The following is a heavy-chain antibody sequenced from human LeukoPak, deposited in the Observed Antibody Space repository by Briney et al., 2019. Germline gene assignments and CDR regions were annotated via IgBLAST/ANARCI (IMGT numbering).Heavy chain of an antibody. V-gene: IGHV1-2*02. J-gene: IGHJ4*02. D-gene: IGHD3-16*02. CDR2: INPNSGGT. CDR3: ARVDYDYVLGSYRYFDY. CDR1: GYTFTGYY. Sequence: ASVTVSCKASGYTFTGYYMHWVRQAPGQGLEGMGWINPNSGGTNYARKFQGRVTMTRDTSISTAYMELSRLRSDDTAVYYCARVDYDYVLGSYRYFDYWGQGTLVTVSS.